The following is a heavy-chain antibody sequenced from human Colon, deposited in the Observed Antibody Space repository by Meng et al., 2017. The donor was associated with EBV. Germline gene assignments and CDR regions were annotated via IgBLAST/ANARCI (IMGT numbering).Heavy chain of an antibody. CDR1: GVSISSNIR. J-gene: IGHJ4*02. D-gene: IGHD1-26*01. Sequence: QVPLQESGPGVVKPSGTLSPTCGVSGVSISSNIRWTWVRQPPGKGLEWIGDIDDSGSTNYNPSLNSRISISLDKSKNHFSLKVNSVTAADTAVYYCARGKQDAWELLAYWGQGALVTVSS. V-gene: IGHV4-4*02. CDR3: ARGKQDAWELLAY. CDR2: IDDSGST.